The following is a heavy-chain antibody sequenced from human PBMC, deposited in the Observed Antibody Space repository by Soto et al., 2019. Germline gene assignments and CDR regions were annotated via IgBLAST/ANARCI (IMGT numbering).Heavy chain of an antibody. V-gene: IGHV1-69*13. Sequence: SVKVSCKASGGTFSSYAISWVRQAPGQGLEWMGGIIPIFGTANYAQKFQGRVTITADESTSTAYMELSSLRSEDTAVYYCARTPGLGVAVAGVDFWGQGTLVTVSS. CDR3: ARTPGLGVAVAGVDF. J-gene: IGHJ4*02. CDR2: IIPIFGTA. CDR1: GGTFSSYA. D-gene: IGHD6-19*01.